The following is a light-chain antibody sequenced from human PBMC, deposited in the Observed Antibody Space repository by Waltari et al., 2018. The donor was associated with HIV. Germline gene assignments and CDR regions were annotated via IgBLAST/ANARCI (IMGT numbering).Light chain of an antibody. CDR1: SHNIGRTY. V-gene: IGLV1-47*01. CDR3: AAWDDSLL. Sequence: QSVLTQPPSASGTPGQRVTISCSGSSHNIGRTYVYWYQPLPGTAPKLLIYRNNQRPSGVPDRFSGSKSGTSASLAISGVRSEDEADYYCAAWDDSLLFGGGTKLTVL. CDR2: RNN. J-gene: IGLJ2*01.